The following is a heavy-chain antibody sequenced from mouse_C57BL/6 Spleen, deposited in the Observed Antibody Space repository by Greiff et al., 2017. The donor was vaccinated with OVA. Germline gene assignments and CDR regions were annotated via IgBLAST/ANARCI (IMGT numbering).Heavy chain of an antibody. Sequence: EVQLQQSGPELVKPGASVKISCKASGYTFTDYYMNWVKQSHGKSLEWIGDINPNNGGTSYNQKFKGKATLTVDKSSSTAYMELRSLTSEDSAVYYCARLYYDYDSYYFDYWGQGTTLTVSS. V-gene: IGHV1-26*01. D-gene: IGHD2-4*01. CDR1: GYTFTDYY. J-gene: IGHJ2*01. CDR3: ARLYYDYDSYYFDY. CDR2: INPNNGGT.